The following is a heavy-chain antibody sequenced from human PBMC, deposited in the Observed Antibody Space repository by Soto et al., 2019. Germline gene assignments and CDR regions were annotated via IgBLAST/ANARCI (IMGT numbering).Heavy chain of an antibody. V-gene: IGHV1-69*02. D-gene: IGHD6-19*01. CDR2: IIPILGIA. J-gene: IGHJ4*02. Sequence: ASVKVSCKASGGTFSSYTISWVRQAPGQGLEWMGRIIPILGIANYAQKFQGRVTITADKSTSTAYMELSSLRSEDTAVYYCARAVVSSGYDYWGQGTLVTVSS. CDR1: GGTFSSYT. CDR3: ARAVVSSGYDY.